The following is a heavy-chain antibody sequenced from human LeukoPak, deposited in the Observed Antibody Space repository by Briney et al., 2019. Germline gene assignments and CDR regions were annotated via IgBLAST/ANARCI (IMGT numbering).Heavy chain of an antibody. V-gene: IGHV3-48*03. D-gene: IGHD3-10*02. CDR3: ARGAMFPYYFDY. J-gene: IGHJ4*02. Sequence: GGSLRLSCAASGFTFSSYEMNWVRQAPGKGLEWVSYISSSGSTIYYADSVKGRFTISRDNAKNSLYLQMNSLRAEDTAVYYCARGAMFPYYFDYWGQGTLVTVSS. CDR2: ISSSGSTI. CDR1: GFTFSSYE.